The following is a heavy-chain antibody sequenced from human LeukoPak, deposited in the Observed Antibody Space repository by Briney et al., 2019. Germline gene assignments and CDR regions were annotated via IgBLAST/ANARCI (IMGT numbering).Heavy chain of an antibody. Sequence: GGSLRLSCAASGFTFSSYGMHGVREAPGKGLEWVAVISYDGSNKYYADSVKGRFTISRDNSKNTLYLQMNSLRAEDTAVYYCAKGMELWFGELIDYWGQGTLVTVSS. CDR2: ISYDGSNK. V-gene: IGHV3-30*18. D-gene: IGHD3-10*01. CDR1: GFTFSSYG. J-gene: IGHJ4*02. CDR3: AKGMELWFGELIDY.